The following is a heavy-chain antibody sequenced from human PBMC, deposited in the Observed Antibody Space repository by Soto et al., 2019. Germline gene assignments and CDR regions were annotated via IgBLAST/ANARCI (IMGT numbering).Heavy chain of an antibody. CDR3: TRANYGSGSNYYYGLDV. J-gene: IGHJ6*02. CDR2: IWFDGSNK. Sequence: PGGSLRLSCAASGFIFSPYGMHWVRQAPGKGLEWVAVIWFDGSNKYYADSVKGRFTISRDNPKNTLYLQMNSLRVEDTAVYYCTRANYGSGSNYYYGLDVWGQGTTVTVSS. V-gene: IGHV3-33*01. CDR1: GFIFSPYG. D-gene: IGHD3-10*01.